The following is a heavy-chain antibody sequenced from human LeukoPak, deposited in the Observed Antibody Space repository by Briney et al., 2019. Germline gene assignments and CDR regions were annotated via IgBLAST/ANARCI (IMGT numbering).Heavy chain of an antibody. J-gene: IGHJ4*02. CDR1: GYTFTSYD. V-gene: IGHV1-8*01. CDR2: MNPNSGNT. Sequence: ASVTVSFKSSGYTFTSYDINWVRQATGQGLEWMGWMNPNSGNTGYAQKFQGRVTMTRNTSISTAYMELSSLRSEDTAVYYCATYYDSSGYYLNWGQGTLVTVSS. CDR3: ATYYDSSGYYLN. D-gene: IGHD3-22*01.